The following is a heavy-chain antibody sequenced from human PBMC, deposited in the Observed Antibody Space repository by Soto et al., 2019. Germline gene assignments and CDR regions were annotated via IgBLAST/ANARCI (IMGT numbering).Heavy chain of an antibody. Sequence: GASVKVSCKASGYTFTSYGISWVRQAPGQGLEWMGWISAYNGNTNYARKLQGRVTMTTDTSTSTAYMELRSLRSDDTAVYYCARDLVRLRYFDWFLGGVYYYGMDVWGQGTTVTVSS. CDR3: ARDLVRLRYFDWFLGGVYYYGMDV. CDR1: GYTFTSYG. CDR2: ISAYNGNT. J-gene: IGHJ6*02. V-gene: IGHV1-18*01. D-gene: IGHD3-9*01.